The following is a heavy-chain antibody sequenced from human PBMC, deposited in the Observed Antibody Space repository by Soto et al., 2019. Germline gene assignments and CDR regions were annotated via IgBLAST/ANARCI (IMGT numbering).Heavy chain of an antibody. J-gene: IGHJ4*02. Sequence: PSETLSLTCAVSGAPITSNNGWAWLRRSPGKGLEWIGYFHHSGSTNYNPSLKSRVTISVDMSKNQFSLKLSSVTAADTAVYYCARDYYYDSSGFLAYWGQGTLVTVSS. CDR3: ARDYYYDSSGFLAY. D-gene: IGHD3-22*01. CDR1: GAPITSNNG. V-gene: IGHV4-4*02. CDR2: FHHSGST.